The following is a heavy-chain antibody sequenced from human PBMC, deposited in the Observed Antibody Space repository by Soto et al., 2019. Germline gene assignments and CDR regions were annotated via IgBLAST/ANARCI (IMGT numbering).Heavy chain of an antibody. D-gene: IGHD3-9*01. CDR2: INSDSTTT. CDR1: GFPFSTYA. Sequence: DVHLVESGGGLVQPGGSLRLSCAVSGFPFSTYAMHCVRQAPGKGLEWISYINSDSTTTFNAVSVKVRFIVSRDNAKNSLNLRRGSLIREVTAVHDCVGDLSLGGQGSRVIVSS. J-gene: IGHJ4*02. CDR3: VGDLSL. V-gene: IGHV3-48*01.